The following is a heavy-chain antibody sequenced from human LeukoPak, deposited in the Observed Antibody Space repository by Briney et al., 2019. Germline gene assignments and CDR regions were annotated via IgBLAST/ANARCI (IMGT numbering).Heavy chain of an antibody. CDR1: GYALTDLS. CDR2: FDPEDGET. J-gene: IGHJ4*02. Sequence: ASVKVSCKVSGYALTDLSMHWVRQAPGKGLEWMGGFDPEDGETIYTQKFQGRVTMTEDTSTDTAYMELSSLRSEDTAVYYCATDRYDFLTGYLNLDYWGQGTLVTVSS. V-gene: IGHV1-24*01. D-gene: IGHD3-9*01. CDR3: ATDRYDFLTGYLNLDY.